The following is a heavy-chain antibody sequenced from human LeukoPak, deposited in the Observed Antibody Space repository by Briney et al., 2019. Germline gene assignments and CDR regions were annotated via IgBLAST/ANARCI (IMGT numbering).Heavy chain of an antibody. J-gene: IGHJ4*02. CDR1: GGSISNYY. CDR3: ARGGSSWYVEY. D-gene: IGHD6-13*01. Sequence: SETLSLTCTVSGGSISNYYWNWIRQPPGKGLEWIGYIYYTGSTNYNPSLESRVTISVDTSKNEFSLKVRSVTAADTAVYYCARGGSSWYVEYWGQGTLVTVSS. V-gene: IGHV4-59*01. CDR2: IYYTGST.